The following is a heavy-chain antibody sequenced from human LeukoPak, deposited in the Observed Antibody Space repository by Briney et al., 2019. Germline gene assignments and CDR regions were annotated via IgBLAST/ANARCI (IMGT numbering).Heavy chain of an antibody. CDR3: ARDYDDSTPDEDY. CDR1: GYTFTSYD. D-gene: IGHD3-3*01. V-gene: IGHV1-8*01. CDR2: MNPNSGNT. J-gene: IGHJ4*02. Sequence: ASVKVSCKASGYTFTSYDINWVRQATGQGLEWMGWMNPNSGNTGYAQKFQGRVTMTRNTSISTAYMELSSLRSEDTAVYYCARDYDDSTPDEDYWGQGTLVTVSS.